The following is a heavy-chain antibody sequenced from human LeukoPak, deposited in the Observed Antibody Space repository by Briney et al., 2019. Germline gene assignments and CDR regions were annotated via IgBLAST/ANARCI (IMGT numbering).Heavy chain of an antibody. CDR1: GFTFSSYA. V-gene: IGHV3-23*01. D-gene: IGHD3-10*01. Sequence: PGGSLRFSCAASGFTFSSYAMSWVRQAPGKGLEWVSGISGSGDYTYYADSLKGRFTISRDNSKNTLYLQMNSLRAEDTALYYCAKDLTYYYGLGSSTNAFDIWGQGTMVTVSS. CDR2: ISGSGDYT. CDR3: AKDLTYYYGLGSSTNAFDI. J-gene: IGHJ3*02.